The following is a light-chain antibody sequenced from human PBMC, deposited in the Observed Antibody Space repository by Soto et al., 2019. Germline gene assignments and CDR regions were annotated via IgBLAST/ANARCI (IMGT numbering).Light chain of an antibody. Sequence: SVLTQPPSVSAAPGQKVTISCSGSTSNIGNNYVSWYQQLPGTAPKLIIYENNERPSGIPDRFSGSKSGTSVTLSITGLQTGDEADYYCGTWDTSLSAVVFGGGTQLTVL. CDR3: GTWDTSLSAVV. J-gene: IGLJ2*01. V-gene: IGLV1-51*02. CDR2: ENN. CDR1: TSNIGNNY.